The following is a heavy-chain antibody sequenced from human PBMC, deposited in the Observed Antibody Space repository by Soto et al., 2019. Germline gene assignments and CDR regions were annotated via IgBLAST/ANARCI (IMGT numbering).Heavy chain of an antibody. CDR2: INPKSGAT. CDR1: GYTFIDNY. J-gene: IGHJ6*02. V-gene: IGHV1-2*02. CDR3: ARESSGYGGYYYYGLDV. Sequence: GASVKVSCKASGYTFIDNYLHWVRQAPGQGLEWMGWINPKSGATNYAQKFQGRVTMTRDTTISTANMEVSRLTSDDTAVYYCARESSGYGGYYYYGLDVWGQGTTVTVSS. D-gene: IGHD3-22*01.